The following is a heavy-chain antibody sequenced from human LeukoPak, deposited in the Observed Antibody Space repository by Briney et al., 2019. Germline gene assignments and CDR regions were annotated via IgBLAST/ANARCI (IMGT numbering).Heavy chain of an antibody. Sequence: GGSLRLSCAASGFTFSSYAMSWVRQAPGKGLEWVSAISGSGGSTYYADSVKGRFTISSDNSKNTLYLQMNSLRAEDTAVYYCANSLRWRFDYWGQGTLPTVSS. CDR3: ANSLRWRFDY. CDR2: ISGSGGST. D-gene: IGHD4-23*01. CDR1: GFTFSSYA. J-gene: IGHJ4*02. V-gene: IGHV3-23*01.